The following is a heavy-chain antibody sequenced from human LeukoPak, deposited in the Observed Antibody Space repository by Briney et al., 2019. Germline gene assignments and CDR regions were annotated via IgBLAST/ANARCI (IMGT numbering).Heavy chain of an antibody. CDR2: ISGSGGST. CDR1: GFTSSSYA. CDR3: TKADTAPGYYYSSSGYNYDY. J-gene: IGHJ4*02. V-gene: IGHV3-23*01. D-gene: IGHD3-22*01. Sequence: PGGSLRLSCAASGFTSSSYAMSWVRQAPGKGLECVSAISGSGGSTYYADSVKGRFTISRDNSKNTLYLQMNSLRAEDPEVYYCTKADTAPGYYYSSSGYNYDYWGQGTLVTVSS.